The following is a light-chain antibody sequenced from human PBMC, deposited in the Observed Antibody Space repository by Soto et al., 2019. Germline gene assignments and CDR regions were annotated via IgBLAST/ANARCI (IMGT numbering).Light chain of an antibody. CDR2: DVS. V-gene: IGLV2-14*03. CDR3: SSYTSSSTL. Sequence: QSVLTQPASVSGSPGQSITISCTGTSSDVGGYNYVSWYQQHPGKAPKLIIYDVSDRPSGVSDRFSGSKSGNTASLTISGLQAEDEADYHCSSYTSSSTLFGGGTKLTVL. CDR1: SSDVGGYNY. J-gene: IGLJ2*01.